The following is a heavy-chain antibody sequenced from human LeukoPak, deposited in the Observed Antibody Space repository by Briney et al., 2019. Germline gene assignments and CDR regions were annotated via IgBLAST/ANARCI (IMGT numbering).Heavy chain of an antibody. CDR3: ARDLGCSGGSCYPPDY. Sequence: GGSLRLSCAASGFTFSSYSMNWVRQAPGKGLEWVSYISSSSSTIYYADSVKGRFTISRDNAKNSLYLQMNSLRAEDTAVYYCARDLGCSGGSCYPPDYWGQGTLVTVSS. J-gene: IGHJ4*02. D-gene: IGHD2-15*01. CDR1: GFTFSSYS. CDR2: ISSSSSTI. V-gene: IGHV3-48*04.